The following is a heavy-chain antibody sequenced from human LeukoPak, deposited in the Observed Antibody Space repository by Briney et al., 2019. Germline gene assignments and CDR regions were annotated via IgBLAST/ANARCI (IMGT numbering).Heavy chain of an antibody. V-gene: IGHV3-53*01. D-gene: IGHD1-1*01. CDR3: ARGPAGYN. CDR2: IYSGGST. J-gene: IGHJ4*02. Sequence: GGSLRLSCAASGFTVSSNHMSWVRQAPGKGLEWVSVIYSGGSTDYADSVKGRFTISRDILKNTLYLQMNSLRAEDPAVYYCARGPAGYNWGQGTLVTVSS. CDR1: GFTVSSNH.